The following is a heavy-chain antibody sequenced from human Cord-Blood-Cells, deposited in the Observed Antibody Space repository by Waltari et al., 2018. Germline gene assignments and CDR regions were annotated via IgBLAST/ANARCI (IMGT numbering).Heavy chain of an antibody. CDR3: AMTINIAARPPQWYFDL. CDR1: GGSISSYY. CDR2: IYTSGST. Sequence: QVQLQESGPGLVKPSETLSLTCTVSGGSISSYYWSWIRQPAGKGLEWIGRIYTSGSTNYNPSLKSRVTMSVDTSKNQFSLKLSSVTAADTAVYYCAMTINIAARPPQWYFDLWGRGTLVTVSS. D-gene: IGHD6-6*01. J-gene: IGHJ2*01. V-gene: IGHV4-4*07.